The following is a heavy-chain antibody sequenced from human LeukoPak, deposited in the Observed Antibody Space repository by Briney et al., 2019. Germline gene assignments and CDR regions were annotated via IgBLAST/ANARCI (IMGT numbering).Heavy chain of an antibody. CDR3: ARVGRYSYGFNRIYFDY. CDR1: GGSIRSSSYY. J-gene: IGHJ4*02. V-gene: IGHV4-39*07. D-gene: IGHD5-18*01. CDR2: IYYSGST. Sequence: SETLSLTCTVSGGSIRSSSYYWGWIRQPPGKGLEWIGSIYYSGSTYYNPSLKSRVTISVDTSKNQFSLKLSSVTAADTAVYYCARVGRYSYGFNRIYFDYWGQGILVTVSS.